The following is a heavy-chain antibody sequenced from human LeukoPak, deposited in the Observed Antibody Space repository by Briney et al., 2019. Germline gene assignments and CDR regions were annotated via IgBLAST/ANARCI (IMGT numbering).Heavy chain of an antibody. D-gene: IGHD1-1*01. CDR1: GFTFSSNA. CDR2: ISTSGGNT. CDR3: ATTKQARRYFDY. J-gene: IGHJ4*02. V-gene: IGHV3-23*01. Sequence: GGSLRLSCAGSGFTFSSNALSWVRQAPGKGLEWVSAISTSGGNTYYADSVRGWFTISRDNSKNTLYLQMNTLRAEDTAVYYCATTKQARRYFDYWGQGTLVTVSS.